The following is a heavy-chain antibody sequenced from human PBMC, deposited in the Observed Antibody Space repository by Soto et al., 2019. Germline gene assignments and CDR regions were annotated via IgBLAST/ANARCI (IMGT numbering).Heavy chain of an antibody. Sequence: SVKVSCKASGGTFSSYTISWVRQAPGQGLEWMGRIIPILGIANYAQKFQGRVTITADKSTSTAYMELSSLRSEDTVVYYCARASGSSWTRGDWFDPWGQGTRVTVSS. CDR3: ARASGSSWTRGDWFDP. V-gene: IGHV1-69*02. CDR1: GGTFSSYT. CDR2: IIPILGIA. J-gene: IGHJ5*02. D-gene: IGHD6-13*01.